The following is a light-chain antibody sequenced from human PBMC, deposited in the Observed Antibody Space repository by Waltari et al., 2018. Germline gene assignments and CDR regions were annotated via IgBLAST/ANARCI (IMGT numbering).Light chain of an antibody. J-gene: IGLJ2*01. CDR1: SRDIGGFNY. CDR2: DVS. V-gene: IGLV2-14*03. Sequence: QSALTQPASVSGSPGQSITISCTGTSRDIGGFNYVSWYQPHPGKAPKLMIYDVSNRPSGVSNRFAGSKSGTTASLTISGLQAEDEADYYCSSYRSSFTYVVFGGGTKLTVL. CDR3: SSYRSSFTYVV.